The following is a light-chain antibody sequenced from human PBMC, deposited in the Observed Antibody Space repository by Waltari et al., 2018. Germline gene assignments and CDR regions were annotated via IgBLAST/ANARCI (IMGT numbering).Light chain of an antibody. J-gene: IGLJ2*01. V-gene: IGLV2-11*03. CDR3: CSYAGRYAVI. Sequence: WYQQRPGKAPKLMIYEFILRPSGVPVRFSGSKSGNTASLSISGLQSEDEAHYHCCSYAGRYAVIFGGGTNLTGL. CDR2: EFI.